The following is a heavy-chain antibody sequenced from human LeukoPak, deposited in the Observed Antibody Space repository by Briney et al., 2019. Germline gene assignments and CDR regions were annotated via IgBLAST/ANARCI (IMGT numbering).Heavy chain of an antibody. D-gene: IGHD1-1*01. Sequence: PGGSLRLSCAASGFTVSNYWMTWVRQAPGKGLEWVANIKQDGSEKYYVDSVKGRFTVSRDNAKNSLYLQMNSLRAEDTAVYYCARGVPTGIDYFDYWGQGTLVTVSS. CDR3: ARGVPTGIDYFDY. J-gene: IGHJ4*02. V-gene: IGHV3-7*01. CDR2: IKQDGSEK. CDR1: GFTVSNYW.